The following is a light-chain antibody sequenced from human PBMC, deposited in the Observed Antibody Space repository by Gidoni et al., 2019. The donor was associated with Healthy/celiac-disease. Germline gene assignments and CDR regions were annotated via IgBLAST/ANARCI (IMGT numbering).Light chain of an antibody. CDR3: SSYTSSSTLLVV. V-gene: IGLV2-14*01. Sequence: QSALTQPASVSGSPGQSLTISCTGTSSDVGGYNYVSWYQQHPGKAPKLMIYEVSNRPSGVSNRFSGSKSGNTASLTISGLQAEDEADYYCSSYTSSSTLLVVFGGGTKLTVL. CDR1: SSDVGGYNY. J-gene: IGLJ2*01. CDR2: EVS.